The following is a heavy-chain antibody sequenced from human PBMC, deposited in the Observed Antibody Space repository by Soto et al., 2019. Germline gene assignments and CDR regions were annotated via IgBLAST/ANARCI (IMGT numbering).Heavy chain of an antibody. CDR3: AKDKGRTAIDY. CDR2: ISNDGMSE. V-gene: IGHV3-30*18. CDR1: GLTFSAAG. Sequence: QVQLVESGGGVVQPGRSLRLSCAASGLTFSAAGMHWVRQAPGNGLDWVAIISNDGMSESYADSVKGRFTISRDNSQNTLYLQMNSLRVEDTAVYYCAKDKGRTAIDYWGQGTLVSVSS. J-gene: IGHJ4*02.